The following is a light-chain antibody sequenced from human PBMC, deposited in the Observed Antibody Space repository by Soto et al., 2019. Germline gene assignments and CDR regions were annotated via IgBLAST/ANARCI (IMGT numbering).Light chain of an antibody. V-gene: IGKV3-15*01. J-gene: IGKJ5*01. CDR2: GAS. CDR1: QSVSSN. Sequence: EIVMTQSPASLSVSPGERVTLSCRASQSVSSNLAWYQQKPGQAPRLLISGASTRATGIPARFSGSGSGTEFTLTISNLQSEDFAVYYCQHYNDWSAFGQGTRLEIK. CDR3: QHYNDWSA.